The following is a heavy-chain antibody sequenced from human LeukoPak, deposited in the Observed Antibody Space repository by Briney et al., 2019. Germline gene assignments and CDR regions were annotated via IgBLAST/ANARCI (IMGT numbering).Heavy chain of an antibody. Sequence: PGRSLRLSCAASGFTFSSYGMHWVRQAPGKGLEWVAVISYDGSNKYYADSVKGRFTISRDNAKNSLYLQMNSLRAEDTAVYYCARDWETFEDYWGQGTLVTVSS. CDR2: ISYDGSNK. D-gene: IGHD3-16*01. V-gene: IGHV3-30*03. CDR1: GFTFSSYG. CDR3: ARDWETFEDY. J-gene: IGHJ4*02.